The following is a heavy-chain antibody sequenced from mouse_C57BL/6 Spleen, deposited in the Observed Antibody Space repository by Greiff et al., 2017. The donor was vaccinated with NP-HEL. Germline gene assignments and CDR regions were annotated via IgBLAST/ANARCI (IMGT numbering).Heavy chain of an antibody. V-gene: IGHV1-64*01. CDR2: IHPNSGST. J-gene: IGHJ3*01. Sequence: QVQLKQPGAELVKPGASVKLSCKASGYTFTSYWMHWVKQRPGQGLEWIGMIHPNSGSTNYNEKFKSKATLTVDKSSSTAYMQLSSLTSEDSAVYYCARSSYYSNYGGWFAYWGQGTLVTVSA. D-gene: IGHD2-5*01. CDR3: ARSSYYSNYGGWFAY. CDR1: GYTFTSYW.